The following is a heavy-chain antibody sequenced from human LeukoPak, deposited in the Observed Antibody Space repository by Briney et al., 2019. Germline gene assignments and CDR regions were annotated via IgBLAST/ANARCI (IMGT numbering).Heavy chain of an antibody. Sequence: GRSLRLSCAASGFTFSSYGMHWVRQAPGKGLEWAAVISYDGSNKYYADSVKGRFIISRDNSKNTLYLQMNSLRAEDTAVYYCAKLAGTFSAIMSVAYFDYWGQGTLVTVSS. CDR3: AKLAGTFSAIMSVAYFDY. J-gene: IGHJ4*02. CDR2: ISYDGSNK. D-gene: IGHD1-1*01. CDR1: GFTFSSYG. V-gene: IGHV3-30*18.